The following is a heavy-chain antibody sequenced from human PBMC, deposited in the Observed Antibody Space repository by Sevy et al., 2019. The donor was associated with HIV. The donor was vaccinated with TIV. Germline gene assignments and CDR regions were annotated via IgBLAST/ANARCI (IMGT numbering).Heavy chain of an antibody. CDR1: GFTFSSYG. J-gene: IGHJ4*02. Sequence: GGSLRLSCAASGFTFSSYGMHWVRQAPGKGLEWVAVISYDGSNKYYADSVKGRFTISRDNSKNTLYLQMNSLRAEDTAVCYCAKSVGIFGVVREMGGYFDYWGQRTLVTVSS. D-gene: IGHD3-3*01. CDR2: ISYDGSNK. CDR3: AKSVGIFGVVREMGGYFDY. V-gene: IGHV3-30*18.